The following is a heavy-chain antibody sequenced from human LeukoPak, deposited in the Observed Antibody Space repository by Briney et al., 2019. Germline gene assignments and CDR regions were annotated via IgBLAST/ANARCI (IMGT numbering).Heavy chain of an antibody. V-gene: IGHV1-8*01. J-gene: IGHJ5*02. D-gene: IGHD2-15*01. CDR2: MNPNSGNT. CDR3: ARQEGYCSGGSCYPGWFDP. Sequence: ASVKVSCKASGYTFTSYDINWVRQAPGQGLEWMGWMNPNSGNTGYAQKFQGRVTMTRNTSISTAYMELSSLRSEDTAVYYCARQEGYCSGGSCYPGWFDPWGQGTLVTVSS. CDR1: GYTFTSYD.